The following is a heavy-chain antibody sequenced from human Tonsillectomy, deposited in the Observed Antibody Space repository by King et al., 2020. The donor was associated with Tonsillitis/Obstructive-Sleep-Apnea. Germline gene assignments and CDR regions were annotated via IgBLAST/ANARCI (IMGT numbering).Heavy chain of an antibody. D-gene: IGHD2-2*02. Sequence: VQLVESGGGVVQPGGSLRISCAASGFTFDDYAMHWVRQAPGKGLEWVSLISGDGGSTYYADYVKGRFTISRDNSKNSMYLQMNSLRTEDTALYYCAKALVVALCSISCYKGAFDIWGQGTMVTVSS. CDR1: GFTFDDYA. V-gene: IGHV3-43*02. J-gene: IGHJ3*02. CDR3: AKALVVALCSISCYKGAFDI. CDR2: ISGDGGST.